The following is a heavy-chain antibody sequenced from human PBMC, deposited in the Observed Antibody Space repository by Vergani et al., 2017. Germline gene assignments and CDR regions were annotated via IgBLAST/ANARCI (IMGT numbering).Heavy chain of an antibody. D-gene: IGHD2-2*01. J-gene: IGHJ4*02. V-gene: IGHV1-18*04. CDR2: ISAYNGNA. CDR1: GYTFTSYG. Sequence: QVQLVQYGAEVKKPGASVKVSCKASGYTFTSYGFNWVRQAPGQGLEWMGWISAYNGNAYYAQKLQGRVTMITDTSTSTAYMELRSLRSDDTAVYYSTRGGGAWYQADNWGQGTLVTVSS. CDR3: TRGGGAWYQADN.